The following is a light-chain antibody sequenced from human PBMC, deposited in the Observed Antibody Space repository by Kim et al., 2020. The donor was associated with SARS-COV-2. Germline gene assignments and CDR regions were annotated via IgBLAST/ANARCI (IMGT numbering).Light chain of an antibody. J-gene: IGKJ4*01. V-gene: IGKV3-11*01. CDR2: DAS. CDR1: QSVSSY. CDR3: QQRSDWPLT. Sequence: EIVLTQSPAPLSLSPGERGTLSCRASQSVSSYLAWYQQKPGQAPRLLIYDASNRATGIPGRFSGSGSGTDFTLTISSLEPEDFAVYYCQQRSDWPLTFGGGTKVDIK.